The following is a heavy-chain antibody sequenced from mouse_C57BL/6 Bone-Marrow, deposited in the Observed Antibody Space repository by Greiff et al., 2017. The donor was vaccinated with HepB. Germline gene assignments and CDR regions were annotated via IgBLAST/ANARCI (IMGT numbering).Heavy chain of an antibody. CDR1: GFTFSSYA. Sequence: EVQLVESGGGLVKPGGSLKLSCAASGFTFSSYAMSWVRQTPEKRLEWVATISDGGSYTYYPDNVKGRFTISRDNAKNNLYLQMSHLKSEDTAMYFCAREDGIYYGLAYWGQGTLVTVSA. J-gene: IGHJ3*01. CDR2: ISDGGSYT. V-gene: IGHV5-4*01. D-gene: IGHD2-1*01. CDR3: AREDGIYYGLAY.